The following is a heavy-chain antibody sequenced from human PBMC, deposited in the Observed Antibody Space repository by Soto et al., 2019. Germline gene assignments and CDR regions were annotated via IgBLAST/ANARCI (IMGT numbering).Heavy chain of an antibody. J-gene: IGHJ6*02. CDR1: GFTFSSYA. Sequence: PGGSLRLSCAASGFTFSSYAMHWVRQAPGKGLEWVALISYDGSDKDYADSVKGRFTISRDNSRNTLFLQMNSLRAEDTAVYYCAREGYDSRNYYYYGMDVWGQGTTVTVSS. D-gene: IGHD3-22*01. CDR3: AREGYDSRNYYYYGMDV. CDR2: ISYDGSDK. V-gene: IGHV3-30-3*01.